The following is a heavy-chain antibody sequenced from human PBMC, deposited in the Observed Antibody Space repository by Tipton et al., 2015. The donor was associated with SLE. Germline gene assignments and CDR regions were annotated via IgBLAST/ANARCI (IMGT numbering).Heavy chain of an antibody. D-gene: IGHD3-3*02. V-gene: IGHV4-39*07. Sequence: TLSLTCSVSGGSISGSSYYWGWSRQPPGKGLEWIGTMYYSGSTYYNPSLKSRVTISLDTSKNQFSLKVSSVTAADTAVYYCARTAVLAAIMMDVWGQGP. CDR2: MYYSGST. J-gene: IGHJ6*02. CDR3: ARTAVLAAIMMDV. CDR1: GGSISGSSYY.